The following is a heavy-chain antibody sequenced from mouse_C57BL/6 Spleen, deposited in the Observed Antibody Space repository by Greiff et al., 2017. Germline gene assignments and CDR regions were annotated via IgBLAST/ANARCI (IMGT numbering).Heavy chain of an antibody. D-gene: IGHD1-1*01. J-gene: IGHJ1*03. V-gene: IGHV1-62-2*01. CDR2: FYPGSGSI. CDR3: ARHEGYSDYGSGYFDV. Sequence: QVQLQQSGAELVKPGASVKLSCKASGYTFTEYTIHWVKQRSGQGLEWIGWFYPGSGSIKYNEKFKVKATLTADKSSSTVYMELSRLTSEDSAVYFCARHEGYSDYGSGYFDVWGTGTTVTVSS. CDR1: GYTFTEYT.